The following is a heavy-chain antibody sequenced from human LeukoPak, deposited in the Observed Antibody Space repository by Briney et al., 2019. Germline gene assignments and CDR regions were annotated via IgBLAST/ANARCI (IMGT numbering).Heavy chain of an antibody. CDR2: VSYSGTT. CDR1: GGSVSSGSYY. J-gene: IGHJ5*02. Sequence: PSETLSLTCTVSGGSVSSGSYYWSWLRQPPGKGLEWIGYVSYSGTTIYNPSLKSRVTTSVDMSKNQLSMKLSSVTAADTAVYYCARQLYDYTSGWHRWFDPWGQGTQVTVSS. CDR3: ARQLYDYTSGWHRWFDP. D-gene: IGHD6-19*01. V-gene: IGHV4-61*01.